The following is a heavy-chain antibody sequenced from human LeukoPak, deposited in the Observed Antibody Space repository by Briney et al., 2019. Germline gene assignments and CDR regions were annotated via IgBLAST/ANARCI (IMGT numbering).Heavy chain of an antibody. J-gene: IGHJ3*02. V-gene: IGHV3-21*05. CDR3: ARRDDFDI. CDR2: ISTSSSNVI. CDR1: GFTFSNYH. Sequence: PGGSLRLSCAASGFTFSNYHMNWVRQAPGKGLEWVSFISTSSSNVIYYADSVKGRFTISRDDARNSLYLQMNSLRVEDTAMYYCARRDDFDIWGQGTLVTVSS.